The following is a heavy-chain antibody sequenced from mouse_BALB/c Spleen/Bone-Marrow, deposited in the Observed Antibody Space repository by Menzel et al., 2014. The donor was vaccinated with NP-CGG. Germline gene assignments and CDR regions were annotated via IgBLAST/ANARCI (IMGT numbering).Heavy chain of an antibody. D-gene: IGHD4-1*01. CDR2: IDPANGNT. J-gene: IGHJ2*01. CDR3: VGWDDY. CDR1: GFNIKDTY. Sequence: VQLQQSGAELVKPGASVKLSCTASGFNIKDTYMHWVKQRPDQGLEWIGRIDPANGNTKYNPKFQGKATITSDTSSNTAYLQLSSLTSGDTAVYYCVGWDDYWGQGTTLTVSS. V-gene: IGHV14-3*02.